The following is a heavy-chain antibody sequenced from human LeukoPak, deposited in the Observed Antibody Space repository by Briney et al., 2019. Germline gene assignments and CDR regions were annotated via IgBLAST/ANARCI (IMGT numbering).Heavy chain of an antibody. V-gene: IGHV1-46*01. J-gene: IGHJ4*02. Sequence: ASVKVSGKASGYTFTSYYMHWVRQAPGQRLEWMGIINPSDGGTSYAQKFHGRVTMTRDTSTSTVYMELSSLRSEDTAVYHCAREPPASGYFDYWGQGSLATVSS. CDR1: GYTFTSYY. CDR3: AREPPASGYFDY. CDR2: INPSDGGT.